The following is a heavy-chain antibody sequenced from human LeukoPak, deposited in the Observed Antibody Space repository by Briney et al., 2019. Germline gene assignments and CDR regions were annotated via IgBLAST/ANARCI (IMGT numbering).Heavy chain of an antibody. CDR1: GYSISSGYY. V-gene: IGHV4-38-2*01. Sequence: SETLSLTCAVSGYSISSGYYWAWIRQPPGKGLEWIGSIFHSGSTYYNPSLKSRVTISVDTSKKQFSLKLSSVTAADTAVYYCARHDRMITLGGVIVLNSRFDYLGQGSLVTVSS. J-gene: IGHJ4*02. CDR3: ARHDRMITLGGVIVLNSRFDY. D-gene: IGHD3-16*02. CDR2: IFHSGST.